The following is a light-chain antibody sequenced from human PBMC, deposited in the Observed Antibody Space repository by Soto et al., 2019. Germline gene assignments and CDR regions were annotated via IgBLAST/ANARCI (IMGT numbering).Light chain of an antibody. V-gene: IGKV3-15*01. CDR2: GAS. J-gene: IGKJ5*01. CDR1: ENIYTN. CDR3: QQYYNWPRT. Sequence: EIVMTQSPAPLSVSPGERATLSCRASENIYTNLAWYQQKPGQAPRLLFYGASTRATGLPARFSGTGSGTEFTLTINSLQAEDSAVYYCQQYYNWPRTFGQGTRLEI.